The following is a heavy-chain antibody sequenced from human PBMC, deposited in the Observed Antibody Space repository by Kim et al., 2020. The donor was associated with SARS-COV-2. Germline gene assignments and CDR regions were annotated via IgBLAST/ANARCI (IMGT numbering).Heavy chain of an antibody. V-gene: IGHV3-23*01. D-gene: IGHD3-10*01. CDR3: ATGGSYSDKQFDY. J-gene: IGHJ4*02. Sequence: YAASVKGRFRISRDNTMDTLYLQMNSLRAEDTAIYYCATGGSYSDKQFDYWGQGTLVTVSS.